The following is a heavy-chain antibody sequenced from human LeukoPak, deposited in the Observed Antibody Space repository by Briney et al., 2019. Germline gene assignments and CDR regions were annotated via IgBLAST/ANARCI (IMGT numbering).Heavy chain of an antibody. J-gene: IGHJ6*02. CDR2: IYPGDSDT. CDR1: GYSFTSYW. Sequence: GESLKISCKGSGYSFTSYWIGWVRQMPGKGLEWMGIIYPGDSDTRYSPSFQGQFTISADKSISTAYLQWSSLKASDTAMYYCARLDCSGGSCYWDYYYYGMDVWGQGTTVTVSS. CDR3: ARLDCSGGSCYWDYYYYGMDV. V-gene: IGHV5-51*01. D-gene: IGHD2-15*01.